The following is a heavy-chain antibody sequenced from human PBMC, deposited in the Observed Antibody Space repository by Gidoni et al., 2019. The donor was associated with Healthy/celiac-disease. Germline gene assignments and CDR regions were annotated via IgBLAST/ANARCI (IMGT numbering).Heavy chain of an antibody. Sequence: QVQLVQSGAEVKKPGASVKVPCTASGYSFTSYGTSWVRQAPGQGLEWMGWISAYNGNTNYAQKLQGRVTMTTDTSTSTAYMELRSLRSDDTAVYYCARKEIFGVVKILDYWGQGTLVTVSS. J-gene: IGHJ4*02. V-gene: IGHV1-18*04. CDR2: ISAYNGNT. CDR1: GYSFTSYG. CDR3: ARKEIFGVVKILDY. D-gene: IGHD3-3*01.